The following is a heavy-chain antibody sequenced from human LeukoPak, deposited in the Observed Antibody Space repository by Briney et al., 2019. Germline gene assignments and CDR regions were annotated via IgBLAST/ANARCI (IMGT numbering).Heavy chain of an antibody. CDR1: GYSISSGYY. CDR2: IYHSGST. D-gene: IGHD3-10*01. CDR3: ARQSGLLWFGESFDY. J-gene: IGHJ4*02. V-gene: IGHV4-38-2*01. Sequence: SETLSLTCAVSGYSISSGYYWGWIRQPPGKGLEWIGSIYHSGSTYYNPSLKSRVTISADTSKNQFSLKLSSVTAADTAVYYCARQSGLLWFGESFDYWGQGTLVTVSS.